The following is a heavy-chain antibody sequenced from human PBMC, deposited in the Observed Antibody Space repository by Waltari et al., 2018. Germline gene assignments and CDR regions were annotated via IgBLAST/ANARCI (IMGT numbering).Heavy chain of an antibody. CDR1: GYTFTGCW. J-gene: IGHJ5*02. V-gene: IGHV1-2*02. Sequence: QVQLVQSGAEVKKPGASVKVSCKASGYTFTGCWMQWVRQAPGKGLEWMGWINPNSGGTSDADKFRGMVTMTGDTSISTAYMERSRLRSDDTAVYYCARYGLRGGWFDPWSQGTLVTVSS. D-gene: IGHD3-10*01. CDR2: INPNSGGT. CDR3: ARYGLRGGWFDP.